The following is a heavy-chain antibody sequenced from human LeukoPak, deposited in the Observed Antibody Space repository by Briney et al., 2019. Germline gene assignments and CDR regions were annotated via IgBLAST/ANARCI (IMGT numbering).Heavy chain of an antibody. CDR1: GFTFSSYE. CDR3: ARPYCSSTSCYTGWFDP. Sequence: GGSLRLSCAASGFTFSSYEMNWVRQAPGKGLERVSYISSGGSIIYYADSVKGRFTISRDNAKNSLSLQMNSLRAEDTAVYYCARPYCSSTSCYTGWFDPWGQGTLVTVSS. V-gene: IGHV3-48*03. D-gene: IGHD2-2*02. CDR2: ISSGGSII. J-gene: IGHJ5*02.